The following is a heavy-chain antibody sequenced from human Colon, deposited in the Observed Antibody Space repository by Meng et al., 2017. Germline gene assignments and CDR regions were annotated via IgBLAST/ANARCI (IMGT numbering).Heavy chain of an antibody. Sequence: GHREESAPGLVRPSDTLALTCTCSVGSVISNSYYWSWIRQPPGKGLEWIGFIYYSGSTNYNPSLKSRVTISVDTSKNQFSLKVSSVTAADTAVYYCVRNDHCTSGTCYPHFDYWGQGTLVTVSS. D-gene: IGHD2-15*01. V-gene: IGHV4-61*01. J-gene: IGHJ4*02. CDR3: VRNDHCTSGTCYPHFDY. CDR2: IYYSGST. CDR1: VGSVISNSYY.